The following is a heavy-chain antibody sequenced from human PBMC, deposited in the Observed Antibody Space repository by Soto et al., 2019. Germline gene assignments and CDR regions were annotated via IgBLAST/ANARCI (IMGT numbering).Heavy chain of an antibody. J-gene: IGHJ4*02. CDR1: GYIFSLNS. D-gene: IGHD3-10*01. CDR3: ARGDASGSSRFDF. CDR2: IYPDNEKR. V-gene: IGHV1-3*01. Sequence: QVKLVRSGDELKQPGASVELSCKTSGYIFSLNSIHWVRQAPGQRLEWLGMIYPDNEKREFSQKFQDRVTISMDASTTTAYMVISSLMSEEAAVYYCARGDASGSSRFDFWGRGTLVIASS.